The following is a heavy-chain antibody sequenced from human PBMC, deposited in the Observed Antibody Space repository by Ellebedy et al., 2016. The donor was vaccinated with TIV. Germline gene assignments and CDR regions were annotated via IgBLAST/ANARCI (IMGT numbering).Heavy chain of an antibody. CDR3: ARTSSSYGGRLAY. J-gene: IGHJ4*02. D-gene: IGHD4-23*01. V-gene: IGHV1-3*01. CDR1: GYTFTSYA. Sequence: ASVKVSXXASGYTFTSYAMHWVRQAPGQRLEWMGWINAGNGNTKYSQKFQGRVTITRDTSASTAYMELSSLRSEDTAVYYCARTSSSYGGRLAYWGQGTLVTVSS. CDR2: INAGNGNT.